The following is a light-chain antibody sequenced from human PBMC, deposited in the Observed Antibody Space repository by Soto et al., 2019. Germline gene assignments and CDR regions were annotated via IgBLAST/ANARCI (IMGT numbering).Light chain of an antibody. CDR1: QSISSY. CDR2: AAS. Sequence: DIQMPQSPSSLSASVGDRVTITFRASQSISSYLNWYQQKPGKAPKLLIYAASSLQSGVPSRFSGSGSGTDFTLTISSLQPEDFATYYCQQSYSTPTFGGGTKVDIK. J-gene: IGKJ4*01. CDR3: QQSYSTPT. V-gene: IGKV1-39*01.